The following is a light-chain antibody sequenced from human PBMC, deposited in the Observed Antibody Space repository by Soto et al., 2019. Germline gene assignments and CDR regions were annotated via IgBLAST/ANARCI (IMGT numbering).Light chain of an antibody. J-gene: IGKJ4*01. Sequence: IVLTQSPSTLSLSTGERATLSCRASQNLNNYLVWYQHKPGQAPRLLIYDASNRATGVPDRFSGSGSGTDFSLTISSLQPEDFAIYYCQQRSDWPRTFGGGTKVDIK. V-gene: IGKV3-11*01. CDR2: DAS. CDR3: QQRSDWPRT. CDR1: QNLNNY.